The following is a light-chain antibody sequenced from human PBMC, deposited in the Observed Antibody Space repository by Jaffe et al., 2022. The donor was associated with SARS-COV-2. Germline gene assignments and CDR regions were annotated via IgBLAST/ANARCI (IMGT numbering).Light chain of an antibody. CDR2: WAS. Sequence: DIVMTQSPDSLAVSLGERATIDCKSSQSVLYSSNNKNYLAWYQQKPGQPPNLLIYWASTRKSGVPDRFSGSGSGTDFTLTISSLQAEDVAVYYCQQHYSSPITFGQGTRLEIK. CDR1: QSVLYSSNNKNY. CDR3: QQHYSSPIT. J-gene: IGKJ5*01. V-gene: IGKV4-1*01.